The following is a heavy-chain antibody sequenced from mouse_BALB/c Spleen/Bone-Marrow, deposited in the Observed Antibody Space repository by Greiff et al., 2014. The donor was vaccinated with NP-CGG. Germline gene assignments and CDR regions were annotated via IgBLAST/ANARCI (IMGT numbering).Heavy chain of an antibody. CDR3: TRNDYDGFAY. Sequence: QVQLKESGAVLVKPGASVKMSCKASGYTFTSYWMHWVKQRPGQGLEWIGTIDPSDSYTSYNQKFKGKATLTVDTSSSTAYMQLSNLTSEDSAVYYCTRNDYDGFAYWGQGTLVTVSA. D-gene: IGHD2-4*01. J-gene: IGHJ3*01. CDR1: GYTFTSYW. V-gene: IGHV1S127*01. CDR2: IDPSDSYT.